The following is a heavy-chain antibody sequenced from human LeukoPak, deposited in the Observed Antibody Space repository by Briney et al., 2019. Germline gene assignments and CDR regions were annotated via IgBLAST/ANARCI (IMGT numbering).Heavy chain of an antibody. CDR2: IYYSGST. CDR1: GGSISSSSYY. Sequence: SETLSLTCTVSGGSISSSSYYWGWIRQPPGKGLEWIGSIYYSGSTYYNPSLKSRVTISVDTSKNQFSLKLSSVTAADTAVYYCARLWSIAAAGGGWFDPWGQGTLVTVSS. D-gene: IGHD6-13*01. V-gene: IGHV4-39*01. CDR3: ARLWSIAAAGGGWFDP. J-gene: IGHJ5*02.